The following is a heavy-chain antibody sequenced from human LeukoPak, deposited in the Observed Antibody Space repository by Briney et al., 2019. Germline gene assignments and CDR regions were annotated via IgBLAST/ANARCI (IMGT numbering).Heavy chain of an antibody. CDR1: GFTFDAYA. V-gene: IGHV3-48*03. CDR2: ITSSGNTM. D-gene: IGHD4-11*01. J-gene: IGHJ5*02. CDR3: ARLRSKYWFDP. Sequence: GGSLRLSCTASGFTFDAYAMYWVRQAPGKGLEWVSFITSSGNTMYYADSVKGRFTISRDNAKNSLYLQMNSLRADDTAVYYCARLRSKYWFDPWGQGTLVTVSS.